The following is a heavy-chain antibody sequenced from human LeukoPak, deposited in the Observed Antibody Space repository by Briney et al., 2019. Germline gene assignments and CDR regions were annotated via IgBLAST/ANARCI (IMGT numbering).Heavy chain of an antibody. V-gene: IGHV1-18*01. CDR3: ARDQYGYSSSWYVGDY. CDR2: ISAYNGNT. J-gene: IGHJ4*02. D-gene: IGHD6-13*01. Sequence: ASVKVSCKASGYTFTSYGISWVRQAPGQGLEWMGWISAYNGNTNYAQKLQGRVTMTTDTSTSTAYTELRSLRSDDTAVYYCARDQYGYSSSWYVGDYWGQGTLVTVSS. CDR1: GYTFTSYG.